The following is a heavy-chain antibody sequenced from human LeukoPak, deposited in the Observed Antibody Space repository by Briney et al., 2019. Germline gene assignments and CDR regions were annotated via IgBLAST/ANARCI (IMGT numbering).Heavy chain of an antibody. CDR3: ARDPDDFSNLEYFHH. V-gene: IGHV3-30*04. CDR2: ISSDGNNQ. CDR1: GFTFSNYI. Sequence: GRSLRLSCAASGFTFSNYISHWVRQAPGKGLEWVAVISSDGNNQYYADSVKGRFTVSRDNSKSTLYLLINTLRAEDSAVYYCARDPDDFSNLEYFHHWGQGTLVTVSS. D-gene: IGHD4-11*01. J-gene: IGHJ1*01.